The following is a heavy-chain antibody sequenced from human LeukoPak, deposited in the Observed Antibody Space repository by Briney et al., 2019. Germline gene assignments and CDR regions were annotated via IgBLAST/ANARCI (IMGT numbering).Heavy chain of an antibody. CDR1: GYTFTSYG. J-gene: IGHJ4*02. CDR2: ISAYNGNT. Sequence: ASVKVSCKASGYTFTSYGISWVRQAPGQGLEWMGWISAYNGNTNYAQKLQGRVTMTTDTSTSTAYMELRSLSSDDTAVYYCARDGGRDVLRYFDWLPLDYWGQGTLVTVSS. D-gene: IGHD3-9*01. CDR3: ARDGGRDVLRYFDWLPLDY. V-gene: IGHV1-18*01.